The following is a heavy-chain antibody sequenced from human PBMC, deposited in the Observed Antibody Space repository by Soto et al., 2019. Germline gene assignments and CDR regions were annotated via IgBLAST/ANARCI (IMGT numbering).Heavy chain of an antibody. CDR3: ARDPRTARASAMDV. J-gene: IGHJ6*02. CDR1: RFIFSNFG. D-gene: IGHD6-6*01. Sequence: EVSLRLSCSASRFIFSNFGMHWVRQAPGKGLEWVAGVWYDGSNGVSADSVKGRFTISRDNSKNTLYLQMTSLRAEDTAVYYCARDPRTARASAMDVWGQGTTVTVSS. CDR2: VWYDGSNG. V-gene: IGHV3-33*01.